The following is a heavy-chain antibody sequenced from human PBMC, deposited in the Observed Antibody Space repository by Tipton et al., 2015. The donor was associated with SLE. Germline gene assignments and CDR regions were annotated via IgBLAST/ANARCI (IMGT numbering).Heavy chain of an antibody. Sequence: TLSLTCTVPGHSISIGDYYWSWIRQLPGKGLEWIGYIYLSGLTSYNPSLNNRVSISVDTSNSQFSLKLSSVTAADTAIYYCASVDDTVTTHFEHWGQGTLVTVSS. J-gene: IGHJ4*02. CDR1: GHSISIGDYY. D-gene: IGHD4-17*01. CDR2: IYLSGLT. V-gene: IGHV4-31*03. CDR3: ASVDDTVTTHFEH.